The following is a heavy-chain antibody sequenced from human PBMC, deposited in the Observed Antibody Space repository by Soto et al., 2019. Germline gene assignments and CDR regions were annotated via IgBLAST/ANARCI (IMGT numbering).Heavy chain of an antibody. V-gene: IGHV1-2*04. D-gene: IGHD3-10*02. CDR3: AREIWGVRGSFYYFDY. CDR2: INPNSGGT. CDR1: GYTFTGYY. Sequence: GASVKVSCKASGYTFTGYYMHWVRQAPGQGLEWMGWINPNSGGTNYAQKFQGWVTMTRDTSISTAYMELRRLRSDDTAVYYCAREIWGVRGSFYYFDYWGQGNLVPVSS. J-gene: IGHJ4*02.